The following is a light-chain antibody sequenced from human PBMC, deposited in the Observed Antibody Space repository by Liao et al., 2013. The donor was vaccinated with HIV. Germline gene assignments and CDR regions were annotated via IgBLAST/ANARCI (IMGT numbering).Light chain of an antibody. CDR3: QAWVSNTVYV. CDR2: YDT. Sequence: SYELTQPPSVSVAPEETATITCGGDNIGRKTVHWYQQKPGQAPLLVIYYDTDRPSGVPERFSGSNSGNTATLTISGTQAVDEADYYCQAWVSNTVYVFGTGTKVTVL. V-gene: IGLV3-21*01. CDR1: NIGRKT. J-gene: IGLJ1*01.